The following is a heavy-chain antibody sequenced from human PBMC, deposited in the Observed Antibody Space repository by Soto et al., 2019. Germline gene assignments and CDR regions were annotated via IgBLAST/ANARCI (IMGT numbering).Heavy chain of an antibody. CDR1: GFTFSTYG. CDR3: ARDPEGVYDFDY. V-gene: IGHV3-48*04. J-gene: IGHJ4*02. D-gene: IGHD2-8*01. CDR2: INSGGRTT. Sequence: EVQLVESGGGLVQPGGSLRLSCAASGFTFSTYGMNWARQAPGKGLEWVTHINSGGRTTSYSDSVKGRFTISRDDAKNSLYLQMNSLRVDDTAIYFRARDPEGVYDFDYWGQGTLVTVSS.